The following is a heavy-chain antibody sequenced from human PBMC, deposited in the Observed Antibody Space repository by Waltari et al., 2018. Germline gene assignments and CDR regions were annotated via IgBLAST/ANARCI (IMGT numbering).Heavy chain of an antibody. Sequence: QVQLQESGSGLVKPSETLSLTCTVSGGSISSYYWSWIRQPPGKGLEWIGYIYYSGLTNYNPSLKSRVTISVDTSKNQFSLKLSSVTAADTAVYYCARASPESLVVSYMDVWGKGTTVTVSS. V-gene: IGHV4-59*01. CDR1: GGSISSYY. CDR2: IYYSGLT. J-gene: IGHJ6*03. D-gene: IGHD2-21*01. CDR3: ARASPESLVVSYMDV.